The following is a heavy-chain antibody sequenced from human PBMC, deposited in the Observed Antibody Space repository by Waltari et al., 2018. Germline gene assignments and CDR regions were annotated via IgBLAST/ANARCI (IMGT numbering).Heavy chain of an antibody. CDR1: GYTLTELS. V-gene: IGHV1-24*01. Sequence: QVQLVQSGAAVKKPGASVKVSCKVSGYTLTELSMPWVRQAPGQGLEWMGGFDPEDGETIYAQKFQGRVTMTEDTSTDTAYMELSSLRSEDTAVYYCATYRNPGGSGGYYYYGMDVWGQGTTVTVSS. J-gene: IGHJ6*02. CDR3: ATYRNPGGSGGYYYYGMDV. D-gene: IGHD3-16*01. CDR2: FDPEDGET.